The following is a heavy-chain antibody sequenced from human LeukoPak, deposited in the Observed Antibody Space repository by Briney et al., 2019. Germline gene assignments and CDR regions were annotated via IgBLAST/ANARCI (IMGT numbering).Heavy chain of an antibody. J-gene: IGHJ4*02. Sequence: GGSLRLSCAASGFTFSHYSMNWVRQAPGKGLEWVPSISASSSFIYYADSLKGRFTISRDNAKNSLYLQMNSLRAEDTAVFYCARGYCSRTSCEDFDYWGQGTLVTVSS. D-gene: IGHD2-2*01. CDR3: ARGYCSRTSCEDFDY. CDR2: ISASSSFI. V-gene: IGHV3-21*01. CDR1: GFTFSHYS.